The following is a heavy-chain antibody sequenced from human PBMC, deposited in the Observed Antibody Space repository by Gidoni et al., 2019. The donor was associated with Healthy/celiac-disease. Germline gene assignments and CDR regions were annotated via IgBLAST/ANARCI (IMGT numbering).Heavy chain of an antibody. D-gene: IGHD4-17*01. CDR1: GFTFSGYS. V-gene: IGHV3-21*01. CDR3: ARDRGSTTVTTFPYWYFDL. CDR2: ISSISIYI. J-gene: IGHJ2*01. Sequence: EVQLVESGGGLVTPGGSRRLSCAASGFTFSGYSMNWVRQAPGKGLEWVSSISSISIYIYYADSVKGRFTISRDNAKNSLYLQMNSLRAEDTAVYYCARDRGSTTVTTFPYWYFDLWGRGTLVTVSS.